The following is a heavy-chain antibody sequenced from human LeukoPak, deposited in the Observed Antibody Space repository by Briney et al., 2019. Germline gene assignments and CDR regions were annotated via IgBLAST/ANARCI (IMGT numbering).Heavy chain of an antibody. V-gene: IGHV1-2*02. D-gene: IGHD3-22*01. CDR1: GYTFTGYY. CDR2: INPNSGGT. CDR3: ARDPYDTDAFDI. J-gene: IGHJ3*02. Sequence: ASVKVSCKASGYTFTGYYMHWVRQAPGQGLEWMGWINPNSGGTNYAQKLWGRVTMTTDTSTSTAYMELRSLRSDDTAVYYCARDPYDTDAFDIWGQGTMVTVSS.